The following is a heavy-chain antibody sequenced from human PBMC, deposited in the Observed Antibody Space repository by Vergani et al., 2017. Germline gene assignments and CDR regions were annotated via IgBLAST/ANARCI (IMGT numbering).Heavy chain of an antibody. D-gene: IGHD1-26*01. CDR1: GYSFTSYW. Sequence: EVQLVQSGAEVKKPGESLRISCKGSGYSFTSYWISWVRQMPGKGLEWMGRIDPSDSYTNYSPSFQGHVTISADKSISTAYLQWSSLKASDTAMYYCARPASSGSYSTPFDYWGQGTLVTVSS. J-gene: IGHJ4*02. V-gene: IGHV5-10-1*01. CDR2: IDPSDSYT. CDR3: ARPASSGSYSTPFDY.